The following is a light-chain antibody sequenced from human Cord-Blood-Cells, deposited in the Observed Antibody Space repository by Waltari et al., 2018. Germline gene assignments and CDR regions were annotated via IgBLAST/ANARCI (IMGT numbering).Light chain of an antibody. CDR3: MQALQTPRT. CDR2: LGS. V-gene: IGKV2-28*01. J-gene: IGKJ1*01. CDR1: QSLLHSNGYNY. Sequence: DLVMTQSPLSLPVTPGEPASISCRPRQSLLHSNGYNYLDWYLQKPGQSPQLLIYLGSNRSSGVPDRFSGSGSGTDFTLKISRVEAEDVGVYYCMQALQTPRTFGQGTKVEIK.